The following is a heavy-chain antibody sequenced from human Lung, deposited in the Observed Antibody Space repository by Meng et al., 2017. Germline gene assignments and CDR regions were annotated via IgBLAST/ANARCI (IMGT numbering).Heavy chain of an antibody. CDR1: GYTFAAYW. Sequence: QVQLVQSGPEVKKPGASVKPSCKPSGYTFAAYWIHWLRQAPGQGLEWMGRIDPNNDHTQYAQNFQGRVTMTSDTSISTVYMELNGLRFDDTAVYYCARDEDISAAGKLFGDYWGQGTLVTVSS. J-gene: IGHJ4*02. V-gene: IGHV1-2*06. D-gene: IGHD6-13*01. CDR3: ARDEDISAAGKLFGDY. CDR2: IDPNNDHT.